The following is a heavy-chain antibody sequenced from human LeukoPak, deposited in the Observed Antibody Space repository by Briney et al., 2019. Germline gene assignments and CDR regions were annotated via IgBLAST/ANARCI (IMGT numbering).Heavy chain of an antibody. CDR3: ARDGSFKGGYYDSSGYPNWYDP. CDR2: INPSGGST. Sequence: ASVKVSCKASGYTFTSYYMHWVRQAPGQGLEWMGIINPSGGSTSYAQKFQGRVTMTRDTSTSTVYMELSSLRSEDTAVYYCARDGSFKGGYYDSSGYPNWYDPWGQGTLVTVSS. D-gene: IGHD3-22*01. CDR1: GYTFTSYY. V-gene: IGHV1-46*01. J-gene: IGHJ5*02.